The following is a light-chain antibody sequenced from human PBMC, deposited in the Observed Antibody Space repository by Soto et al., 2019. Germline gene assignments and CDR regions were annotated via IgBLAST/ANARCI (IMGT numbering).Light chain of an antibody. Sequence: DIVMTQSPDSLAVSLGERATINCKSSQSVFYSSNSKNYLAWYRQKPGQPPKLLIYWACTRESGVPDRFSGSEYGTDFTLTIRSLQAEDGAVYYCQQYYGSPLTFGGGTKVEIK. CDR2: WAC. V-gene: IGKV4-1*01. J-gene: IGKJ4*01. CDR1: QSVFYSSNSKNY. CDR3: QQYYGSPLT.